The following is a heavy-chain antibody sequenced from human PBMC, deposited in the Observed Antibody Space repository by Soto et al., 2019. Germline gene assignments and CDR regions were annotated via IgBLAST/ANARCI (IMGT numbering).Heavy chain of an antibody. V-gene: IGHV3-48*03. CDR1: GYTFSDYE. Sequence: GGSLILSCTASGYTFSDYEMNWVRQAPGKGLEWVSYISGGGGTIHYADSVRGRFTISRDNAKNSLYLQMNSLRAEDTAVYYCAGATARRTGITMMVSNWFGPWGQGTLVTVSS. CDR3: AGATARRTGITMMVSNWFGP. J-gene: IGHJ5*02. D-gene: IGHD3-22*01. CDR2: ISGGGGTI.